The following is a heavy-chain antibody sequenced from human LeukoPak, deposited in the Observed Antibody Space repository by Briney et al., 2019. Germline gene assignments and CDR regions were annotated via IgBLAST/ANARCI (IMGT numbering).Heavy chain of an antibody. CDR1: GAFISSSSYY. Sequence: SETLSLTCTVSGAFISSSSYYWGWIRQPPGKGLEWIGSIYYSGSTYYKPSFKSRVTISIDTSNNHFSLKLRSVTAADTAVYYCARRGYSCIRAPYDYWGQGILVTVSS. CDR2: IYYSGST. V-gene: IGHV4-39*02. CDR3: ARRGYSCIRAPYDY. J-gene: IGHJ4*02. D-gene: IGHD5-18*01.